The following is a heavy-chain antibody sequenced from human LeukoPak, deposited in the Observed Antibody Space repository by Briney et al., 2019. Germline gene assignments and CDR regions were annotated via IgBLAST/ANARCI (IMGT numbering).Heavy chain of an antibody. CDR2: ISGSGGST. CDR3: AKAFDSSGYYFPR. Sequence: PGGSLRLSCAASGFTFSSYGMSWVRQAPGKGLEWVSAISGSGGSTYYADSVKGRFTISRDNSKNTLYLQMNSLRAEGTAVYYCAKAFDSSGYYFPRWGQGTLATVSS. D-gene: IGHD3-22*01. V-gene: IGHV3-23*01. J-gene: IGHJ4*02. CDR1: GFTFSSYG.